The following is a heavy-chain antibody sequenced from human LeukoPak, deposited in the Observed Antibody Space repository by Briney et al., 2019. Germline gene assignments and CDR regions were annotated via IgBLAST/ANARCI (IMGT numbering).Heavy chain of an antibody. J-gene: IGHJ6*02. CDR3: TTEGLGYCSSTSCYASTYYYYGMDV. CDR2: IKSKTDGGTT. Sequence: GGSLRLSCAASGVTFSNAWMSWVRQAPGKGLEWGGRIKSKTDGGTTDYAARVKGRFTISRDDSKNTLYLQMNSLKTEDTAVYYCTTEGLGYCSSTSCYASTYYYYGMDVWGQGTTVTVSS. D-gene: IGHD2-2*01. CDR1: GVTFSNAW. V-gene: IGHV3-15*01.